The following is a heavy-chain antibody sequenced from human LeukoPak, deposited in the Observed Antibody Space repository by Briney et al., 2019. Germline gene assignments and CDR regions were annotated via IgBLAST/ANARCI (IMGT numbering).Heavy chain of an antibody. D-gene: IGHD3-22*01. CDR3: ARDHVDYYDSSGYYLCGMDV. V-gene: IGHV4-38-2*02. Sequence: SETLSLTCIVSGYSISSGYYWGWIRQPPGKGLEWIGSIYHSGSTYYNPSLKSRVTISVDTSKNQFSLKLSSVTAADTAVYYCARDHVDYYDSSGYYLCGMDVWGKGTTVTVSS. J-gene: IGHJ6*03. CDR1: GYSISSGYY. CDR2: IYHSGST.